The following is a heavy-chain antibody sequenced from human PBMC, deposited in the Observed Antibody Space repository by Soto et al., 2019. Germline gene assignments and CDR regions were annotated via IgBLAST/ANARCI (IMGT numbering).Heavy chain of an antibody. J-gene: IGHJ6*01. D-gene: IGHD3-10*01. CDR3: ARDYICWSSCFGCYGIDV. CDR1: GDSVSSNSAA. V-gene: IGHV6-1*01. Sequence: SQTLSLTCAISGDSVSSNSAAWNWIRQSPSRGLEWLGRTYYRSKWYNDYAVSVKSRITINPDTSKNQFSLQLNSVTPEDTAVYYCARDYICWSSCFGCYGIDVPAQGTTVIVSA. CDR2: TYYRSKWYN.